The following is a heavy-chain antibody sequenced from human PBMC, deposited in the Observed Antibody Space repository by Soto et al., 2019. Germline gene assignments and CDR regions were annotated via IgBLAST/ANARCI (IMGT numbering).Heavy chain of an antibody. CDR3: ARHHDS. V-gene: IGHV4-59*08. Sequence: PSETQSLTCPVSGGSIGSYYWSWIRQPPGKGLEWIGYIYYSGSTNYNPSLKSRVTISVDTSKNQFSLKLSSVTAADTAVYYCARHHDSWGQGTLVTVSS. CDR1: GGSIGSYY. CDR2: IYYSGST. J-gene: IGHJ4*02.